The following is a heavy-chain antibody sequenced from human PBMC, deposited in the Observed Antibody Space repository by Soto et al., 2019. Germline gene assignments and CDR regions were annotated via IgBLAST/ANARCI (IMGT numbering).Heavy chain of an antibody. CDR1: GGSISRGGYS. J-gene: IGHJ4*02. V-gene: IGHV4-30-2*01. CDR3: ARGVYDSSGYYYFDY. D-gene: IGHD3-22*01. CDR2: IYHSGST. Sequence: LSVTCAVSGGSISRGGYSWSWIRQPPGKGLEWIGYIYHSGSTYYNPSLKSRVTISVDRSKNQFSLKLSSVTAADTAVYYCARGVYDSSGYYYFDYWGQGTLVTVSS.